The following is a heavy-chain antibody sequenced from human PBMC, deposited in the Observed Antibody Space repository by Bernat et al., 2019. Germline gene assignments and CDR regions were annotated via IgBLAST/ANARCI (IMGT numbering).Heavy chain of an antibody. CDR1: GFTFSSHA. Sequence: EVQLLESGGGLVQPGGSLRLSCAASGFTFSSHAMSWVRQAPGKGLEWVSAISASGGSTYYADSVKGRFTISRDNSKNTLYLQMNSLRAEDTAVYYCARDGQPYYYDSRAVWHFDYWGQGTLVTVSS. J-gene: IGHJ4*02. D-gene: IGHD3-22*01. CDR3: ARDGQPYYYDSRAVWHFDY. V-gene: IGHV3-23*01. CDR2: ISASGGST.